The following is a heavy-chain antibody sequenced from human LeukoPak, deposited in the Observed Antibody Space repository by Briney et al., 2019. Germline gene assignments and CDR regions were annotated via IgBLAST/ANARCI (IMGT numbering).Heavy chain of an antibody. J-gene: IGHJ4*02. CDR2: ISATGSTT. CDR1: GLTFSTYA. V-gene: IGHV3-48*02. D-gene: IGHD3-10*01. Sequence: GGSLRLSCTASGLTFSTYALSWVRQTPGKGLEWLSVISATGSTTYYADSVKGRFTISRDNAKNSLYLQMNSLRDEDTAVYYCAREDGSGSYLVYWGQGTLVTVSS. CDR3: AREDGSGSYLVY.